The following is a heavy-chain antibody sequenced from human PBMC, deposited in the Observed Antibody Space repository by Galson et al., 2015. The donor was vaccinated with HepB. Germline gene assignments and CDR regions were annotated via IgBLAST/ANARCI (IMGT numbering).Heavy chain of an antibody. Sequence: QSGAEVKKPGESLKISCKGSGYSFTSYWIGWVRQMPGKGLEWMGIIYPGDSDTRYSPSFQGQVTISADKSISTAYLQWSSLKASDTAMYYCARVGYGSGSYYINYYYYYGMDVWGQGTTVTVSS. CDR3: ARVGYGSGSYYINYYYYYGMDV. D-gene: IGHD3-10*01. CDR1: GYSFTSYW. CDR2: IYPGDSDT. V-gene: IGHV5-51*01. J-gene: IGHJ6*02.